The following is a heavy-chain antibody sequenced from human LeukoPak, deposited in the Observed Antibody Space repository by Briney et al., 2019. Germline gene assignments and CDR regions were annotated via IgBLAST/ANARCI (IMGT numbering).Heavy chain of an antibody. Sequence: GASVKVSCKASGYTFTGYYMHWVRQAPGQGLEWMGWINPNSGGTNYAQKFQGRVTMTRDTSISTAYMELSRLRSDDTAVYYCASAPLITETTYYYYYGMDAWGQGTTVTVSS. J-gene: IGHJ6*02. CDR1: GYTFTGYY. CDR3: ASAPLITETTYYYYYGMDA. V-gene: IGHV1-2*02. D-gene: IGHD1-14*01. CDR2: INPNSGGT.